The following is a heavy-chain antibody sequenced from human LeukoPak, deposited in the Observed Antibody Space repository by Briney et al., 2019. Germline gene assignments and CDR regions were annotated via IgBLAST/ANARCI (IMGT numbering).Heavy chain of an antibody. V-gene: IGHV3-48*04. J-gene: IGHJ6*02. CDR1: GFTFSSYS. Sequence: PGRSLRLSCAASGFTFSSYSMNWVRQAPGKGLEWVSYISRSSSTIYYADSVKGRFTISRDNAKNSLYLQMNSLRAEDTAVYYCARGRDYYYGMDVWGQGTTVTVSS. CDR2: ISRSSSTI. CDR3: ARGRDYYYGMDV.